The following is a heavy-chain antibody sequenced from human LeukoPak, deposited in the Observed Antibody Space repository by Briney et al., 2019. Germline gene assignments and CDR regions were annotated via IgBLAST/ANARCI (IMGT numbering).Heavy chain of an antibody. CDR2: INTDGSTI. D-gene: IGHD2-21*02. CDR3: ARDSPYCGGDCYFYYYYGMDV. Sequence: GGSLRLSCAPSGFTFSSYWMHWVRQAPGKGLVWVSRINTDGSTITYADSVKGRFTISRNNSKNTLYLQMNSLRAEDTAVYYCARDSPYCGGDCYFYYYYGMDVWGQGTTVTVSS. V-gene: IGHV3-74*01. J-gene: IGHJ6*02. CDR1: GFTFSSYW.